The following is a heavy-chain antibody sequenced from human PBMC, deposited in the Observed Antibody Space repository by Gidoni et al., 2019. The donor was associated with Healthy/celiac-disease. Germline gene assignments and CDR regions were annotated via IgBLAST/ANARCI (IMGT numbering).Heavy chain of an antibody. D-gene: IGHD1-26*01. CDR3: ARDRELLWFDP. V-gene: IGHV3-7*01. CDR1: GVTFSSYW. Sequence: EVQLVESGGGLVQPGGSLRLSCAGSGVTFSSYWMSWVRQAPGKGLEWVANIKQDGSEKYYVASVKGRFTISRDNAKNSLYLQMNSLRAEDTAVYYCARDRELLWFDPWGQGTLVTVSS. J-gene: IGHJ5*02. CDR2: IKQDGSEK.